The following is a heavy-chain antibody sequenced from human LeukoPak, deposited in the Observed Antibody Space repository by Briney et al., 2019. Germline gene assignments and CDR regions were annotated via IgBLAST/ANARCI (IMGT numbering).Heavy chain of an antibody. CDR2: ISGSGGST. D-gene: IGHD2-15*01. V-gene: IGHV3-23*01. J-gene: IGHJ3*02. Sequence: PGGSLRLSCAASGFTFSTYAMSWVRQAPGKGLEWVSAISGSGGSTYYADSVKGRFTISRDNSKNTLYLQMNSLRAADTAVYYCAKQGVVVVAALFDAFDIWGEGTTGSVSS. CDR1: GFTFSTYA. CDR3: AKQGVVVVAALFDAFDI.